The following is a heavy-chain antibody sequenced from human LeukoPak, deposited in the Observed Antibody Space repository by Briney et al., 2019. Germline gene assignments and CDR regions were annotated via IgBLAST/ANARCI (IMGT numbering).Heavy chain of an antibody. CDR1: GYTFTSYD. D-gene: IGHD6-13*01. V-gene: IGHV1-8*01. CDR3: ARSSVAAGDAFDI. J-gene: IGHJ3*02. Sequence: ASVKVSCKASGYTFTSYDIHWVRQATGQGVEWMGWMNPNSGNTGHAQKFQGRVTMTRNTSISTAYMELSSLRSEDTAVYYCARSSVAAGDAFDIWGQGTMVTVSS. CDR2: MNPNSGNT.